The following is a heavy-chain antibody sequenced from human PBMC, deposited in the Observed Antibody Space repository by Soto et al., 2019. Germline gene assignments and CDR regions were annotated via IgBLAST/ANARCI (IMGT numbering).Heavy chain of an antibody. CDR3: ARDRLSFWFDP. J-gene: IGHJ5*02. CDR2: IWYDGSNK. V-gene: IGHV3-33*01. D-gene: IGHD3-3*02. Sequence: GGSLRLSCAASGFTFSSYGMHWVRQAPGKGLEWVAVIWYDGSNKYYADSVKGRFTISRDNSKNTLYLQMNSLRAEDTAVYYCARDRLSFWFDPWGQGTLVTVSS. CDR1: GFTFSSYG.